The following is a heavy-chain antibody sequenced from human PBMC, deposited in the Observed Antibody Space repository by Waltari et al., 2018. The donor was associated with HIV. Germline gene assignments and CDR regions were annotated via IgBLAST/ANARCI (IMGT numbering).Heavy chain of an antibody. J-gene: IGHJ5*02. Sequence: QVQLVESGGGVVQPGRSLRLSCAASGFTFSSYAMHWVRQAPGKGLEWVAVISYDGSNKYYADSWKGRFTISRDNSKNTLYLQMNSLRAEDTAVYYCAREMVRGVIIRGWFDPWGQGTLVTVSS. CDR2: ISYDGSNK. CDR1: GFTFSSYA. CDR3: AREMVRGVIIRGWFDP. D-gene: IGHD3-10*01. V-gene: IGHV3-30*04.